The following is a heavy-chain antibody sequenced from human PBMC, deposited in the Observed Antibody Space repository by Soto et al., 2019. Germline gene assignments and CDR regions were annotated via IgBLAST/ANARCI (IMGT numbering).Heavy chain of an antibody. Sequence: EVQLLESGGGLVQPGGSLRLSCAASGFTFSSYAMSWVRQAPGKGLEWVSAISGSGGSTYYADSVKGRFTISRDNSKNTLYLQMNSLRAEDTAVYYCAKYSHYDFWSVINTYYFDYWGQGTLVTVSS. J-gene: IGHJ4*02. CDR2: ISGSGGST. CDR1: GFTFSSYA. D-gene: IGHD3-3*01. V-gene: IGHV3-23*01. CDR3: AKYSHYDFWSVINTYYFDY.